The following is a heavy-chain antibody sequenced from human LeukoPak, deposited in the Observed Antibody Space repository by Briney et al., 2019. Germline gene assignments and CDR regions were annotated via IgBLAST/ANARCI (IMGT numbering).Heavy chain of an antibody. D-gene: IGHD3-16*01. CDR2: ISYDGSNK. J-gene: IGHJ6*02. V-gene: IGHV3-30*18. CDR3: AKGRGAYYYYAMDV. CDR1: GFIFSICG. Sequence: PGRSLRLSCAASGFIFSICGMHWVRQAPGKGLEWVAVISYDGSNKNYADSVKGRFTISRDNSENTLYLQMNSLRVEDTAVYYCAKGRGAYYYYAMDVWGQGTTVTVSS.